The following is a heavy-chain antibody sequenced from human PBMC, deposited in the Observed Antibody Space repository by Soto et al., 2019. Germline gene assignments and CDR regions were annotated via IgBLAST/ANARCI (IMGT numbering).Heavy chain of an antibody. Sequence: QVQLVQSGAEVKKPGSSVKVSCKASGGTFSSYAISWVRQAPGQGLEWMGGIIRIFGTANYAQKFQGRVTITADKSTRQAYRELSSVRSEDTAVYYCARVGYRRGYGSWSDCLDVWGQGTTVTVSS. CDR1: GGTFSSYA. V-gene: IGHV1-69*06. CDR3: ARVGYRRGYGSWSDCLDV. J-gene: IGHJ6*02. CDR2: IIRIFGTA. D-gene: IGHD3-10*01.